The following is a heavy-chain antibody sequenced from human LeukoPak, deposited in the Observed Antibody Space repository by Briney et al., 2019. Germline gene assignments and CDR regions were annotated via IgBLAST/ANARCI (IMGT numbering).Heavy chain of an antibody. J-gene: IGHJ4*02. V-gene: IGHV3-21*04. CDR3: VRDRGTYRPIDY. D-gene: IGHD1-26*01. CDR2: ISYTGTYI. Sequence: GGSLRLSCTASGFTFSSYSMNWVRQAPGKGLEWVSSISYTGTYIYYADSVKGRFTISRDNAQNSLYLQMNSLRAEDTAIYYCVRDRGTYRPIDYWGQGTLVTVSS. CDR1: GFTFSSYS.